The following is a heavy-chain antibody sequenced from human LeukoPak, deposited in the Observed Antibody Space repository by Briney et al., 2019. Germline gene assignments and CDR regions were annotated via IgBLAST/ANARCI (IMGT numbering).Heavy chain of an antibody. CDR2: IHYGGGT. Sequence: PSQTLSLTCTVSGGSISRGDYYWTWVRQHPEKGLEWIGYIHYGGGTYYNPSLKSRVTISLDTYKNQFSLGLSSVTAADTAVYYCARVVVGVTIDYWGQGALVTVSS. D-gene: IGHD1-26*01. CDR1: GGSISRGDYY. J-gene: IGHJ4*02. V-gene: IGHV4-31*03. CDR3: ARVVVGVTIDY.